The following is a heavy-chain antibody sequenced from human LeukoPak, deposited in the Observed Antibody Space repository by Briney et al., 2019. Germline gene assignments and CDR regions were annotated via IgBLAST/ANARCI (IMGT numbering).Heavy chain of an antibody. CDR2: IYHSGST. CDR1: GGSISSGGYY. V-gene: IGHV4-30-2*01. D-gene: IGHD6-13*01. Sequence: SETLSLTCTVSGGSISSGGYYWSWIRQPPGKGLEWIGYIYHSGSTYYNPSLKSRVTISVDRSKNQFSLKLRSVTAADTAMYYCARVPDSSSWSSDAFDIWGQGTTVTVSS. J-gene: IGHJ3*02. CDR3: ARVPDSSSWSSDAFDI.